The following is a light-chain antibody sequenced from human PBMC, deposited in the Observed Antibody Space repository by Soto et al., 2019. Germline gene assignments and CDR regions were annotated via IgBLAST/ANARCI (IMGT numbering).Light chain of an antibody. CDR1: QSISSTY. Sequence: ESVVSEAPGILSLSPGERATLSCRASQSISSTYLAWYQQKPGQAPRLLIYGTSSRATGIPDRFSGSGSGTDFTLTISRLEPEDFAVYYCQPYGNSPITFGQGTRLEI. V-gene: IGKV3-20*01. CDR3: QPYGNSPIT. CDR2: GTS. J-gene: IGKJ5*01.